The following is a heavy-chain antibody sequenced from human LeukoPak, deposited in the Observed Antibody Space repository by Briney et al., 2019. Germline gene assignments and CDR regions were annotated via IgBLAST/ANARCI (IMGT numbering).Heavy chain of an antibody. CDR1: GFTFSSYA. J-gene: IGHJ3*02. CDR3: ARSRTSFGVVIMGAFDI. D-gene: IGHD3-3*01. V-gene: IGHV3-23*01. CDR2: ISGSGGST. Sequence: PGGSLRLSCAASGFTFSSYAMSWVRQAPGKGLEWVSKISGSGGSTYYADSVKGRSTISRDSSKNTLYLQMNSLRAEDTAVYYCARSRTSFGVVIMGAFDIWGQGTMVTVSS.